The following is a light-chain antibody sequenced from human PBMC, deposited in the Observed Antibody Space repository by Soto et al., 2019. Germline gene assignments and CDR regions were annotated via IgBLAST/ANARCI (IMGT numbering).Light chain of an antibody. J-gene: IGKJ1*01. Sequence: DVVMTQSPLSLPATPGEPASISCRSSQSLLHSNGYNYLDWYLQKPGQSPQLPIYLGSNRASGVPDRFSGSGSGTDSTLKISGVEAEDVGVYYCMQALQTPWTFGQGPKVEIK. CDR2: LGS. CDR3: MQALQTPWT. V-gene: IGKV2-28*01. CDR1: QSLLHSNGYNY.